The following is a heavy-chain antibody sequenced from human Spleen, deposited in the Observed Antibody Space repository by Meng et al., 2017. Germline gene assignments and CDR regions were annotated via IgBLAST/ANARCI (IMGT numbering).Heavy chain of an antibody. CDR2: IYYSGST. CDR1: GGSFSGYY. J-gene: IGHJ5*02. CDR3: ARESSIIWNYFDP. V-gene: IGHV4-34*01. D-gene: IGHD1-7*01. Sequence: QVQLKQWGARLLKPSETLSLTCGVYGGSFSGYYWSWIRQPPGKGLEWIGYIYYSGSTNYNPPLKSRVSISIDMSKNQFSLKLSSVTATDTAVYYCARESSIIWNYFDPWGQGTLVTVSS.